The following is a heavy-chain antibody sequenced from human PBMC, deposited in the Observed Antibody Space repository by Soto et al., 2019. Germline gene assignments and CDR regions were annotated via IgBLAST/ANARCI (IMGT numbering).Heavy chain of an antibody. CDR1: GFTFSSFG. Sequence: QVQLVESGGGVVQPGRSLRLSCVVSGFTFSSFGMHWVRQAPGKGLEWVAVIAFDGSDEYYGDSVKGRFSISRDNSTSTLYLQMNSLRPEDAAVYYCAKGLYSYGSSYFESWGQGTLVTVSS. CDR3: AKGLYSYGSSYFES. CDR2: IAFDGSDE. D-gene: IGHD5-18*01. V-gene: IGHV3-30*18. J-gene: IGHJ4*02.